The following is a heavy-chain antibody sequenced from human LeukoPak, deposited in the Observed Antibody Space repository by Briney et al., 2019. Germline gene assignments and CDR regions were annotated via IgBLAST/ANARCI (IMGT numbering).Heavy chain of an antibody. D-gene: IGHD3-10*01. CDR1: GYTFTSYG. V-gene: IGHV1-18*01. J-gene: IGHJ5*02. CDR2: ISAYNGNT. Sequence: ASVKVSCKASGYTFTSYGISWVRQAPGQGLEWMGWISAYNGNTNYAQKLQGRVTMTTDTSTSTAYMELRSLRSDDTAVYYCARDQLWFGESGEPNWFDPWGQGTLVTVSS. CDR3: ARDQLWFGESGEPNWFDP.